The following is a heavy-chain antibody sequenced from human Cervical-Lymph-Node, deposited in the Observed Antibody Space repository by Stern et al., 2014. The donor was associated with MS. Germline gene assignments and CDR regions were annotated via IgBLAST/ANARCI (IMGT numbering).Heavy chain of an antibody. CDR1: GFTFTTDA. CDR2: ISPDGDYI. Sequence: VQLVESGGGLVQPGGSLRLSCAASGFTFTTDALAWVRQAPVKGLAWVVSISPDGDYIYYADSVKGRFTFSRDNSRNTLYLRMDSLRAEDTAVYYCARQGPVLDVVVAAYPFNHWGQGTLVTVSS. D-gene: IGHD2-15*01. J-gene: IGHJ5*02. CDR3: ARQGPVLDVVVAAYPFNH. V-gene: IGHV3-23*04.